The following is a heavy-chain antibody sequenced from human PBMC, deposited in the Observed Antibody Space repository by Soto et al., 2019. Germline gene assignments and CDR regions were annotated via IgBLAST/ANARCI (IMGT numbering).Heavy chain of an antibody. Sequence: GGSLRLSCAASGFTFSSYGMHWVRQAPGKGLEWVAAISDDGGNKYYADSVKGRFTISRDNSKNTLYLQMNSLRAEDTAVYYCAKSSSPDYWGQGTLVTVSS. D-gene: IGHD6-6*01. CDR3: AKSSSPDY. J-gene: IGHJ4*02. CDR2: ISDDGGNK. CDR1: GFTFSSYG. V-gene: IGHV3-30*18.